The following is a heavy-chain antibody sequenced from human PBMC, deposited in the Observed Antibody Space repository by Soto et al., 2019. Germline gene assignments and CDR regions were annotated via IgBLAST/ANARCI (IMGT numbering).Heavy chain of an antibody. D-gene: IGHD3-3*01. V-gene: IGHV3-21*01. CDR1: GFTFSSYS. CDR3: ATAPPSYYDFWSGYYRAPNYYGMDV. CDR2: ISSSSSYI. J-gene: IGHJ6*02. Sequence: GGSLRLSCAASGFTFSSYSMNWVRQAPGKGLEWVSSISSSSSYIYYADSVKGRFTISRDNAKNSLDLQMNSLRAEDTAVYYCATAPPSYYDFWSGYYRAPNYYGMDVWGQGTTVTVSS.